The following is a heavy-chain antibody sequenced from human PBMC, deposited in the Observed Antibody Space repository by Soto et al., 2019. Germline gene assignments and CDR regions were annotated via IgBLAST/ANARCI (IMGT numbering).Heavy chain of an antibody. CDR2: ISGSDSST. Sequence: EVQLLESGGGLVQPGGSLRLSCAASGFTLNSHAMSWVRQAPGKGLEWVLVISGSDSSTYYADSVRGRFTISRDNSKNTLYLQMSSLRAEDTAVYYCASPPRATVTDNIFDFWGQGTLVTVSS. D-gene: IGHD4-17*01. CDR1: GFTLNSHA. J-gene: IGHJ4*02. CDR3: ASPPRATVTDNIFDF. V-gene: IGHV3-23*01.